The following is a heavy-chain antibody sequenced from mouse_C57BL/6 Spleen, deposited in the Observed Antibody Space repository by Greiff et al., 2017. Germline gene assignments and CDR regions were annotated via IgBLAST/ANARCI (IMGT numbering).Heavy chain of an antibody. CDR1: GFSFNTYA. Sequence: EVQGVESGGGLVQPKGSLKLSCAASGFSFNTYAMNWVRQAPGKGLEWVARIRSKSNNYATYYAESVKDRFTIARDDSESMLYLQMNNLKTEDTAIYYCVRHKGGYYYDYWGQGTTLTVSS. J-gene: IGHJ2*01. D-gene: IGHD1-1*02. V-gene: IGHV10-1*01. CDR3: VRHKGGYYYDY. CDR2: IRSKSNNYAT.